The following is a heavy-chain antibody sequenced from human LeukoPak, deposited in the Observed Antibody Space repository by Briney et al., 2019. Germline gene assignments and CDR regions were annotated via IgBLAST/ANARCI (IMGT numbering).Heavy chain of an antibody. J-gene: IGHJ6*02. CDR3: AREETYYYDSSGERAYYYGMDV. V-gene: IGHV1-18*01. CDR2: ISAYNGNT. CDR1: GYTFTSYG. Sequence: ASVKVSCKASGYTFTSYGISWVRQAPGQGLEWMGWISAYNGNTNYAQKLQGRVTMTTDTSTSTAYMELRSLRSDDTAVYYCAREETYYYDSSGERAYYYGMDVWGQGTTVTVSS. D-gene: IGHD3-22*01.